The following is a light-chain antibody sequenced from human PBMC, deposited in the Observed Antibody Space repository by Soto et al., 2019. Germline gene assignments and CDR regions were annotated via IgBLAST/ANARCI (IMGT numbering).Light chain of an antibody. Sequence: EIVLTQSPGTLSLSPGERGTLSCWASQSVSSSYLAWYQQKPGQAPRLLIYGASSRATGIPDRFSGSGSGTDVTLTISRLEPEDFAVYYCQQYGSSPWTFGQGTKVEIK. CDR3: QQYGSSPWT. CDR2: GAS. CDR1: QSVSSSY. J-gene: IGKJ1*01. V-gene: IGKV3-20*01.